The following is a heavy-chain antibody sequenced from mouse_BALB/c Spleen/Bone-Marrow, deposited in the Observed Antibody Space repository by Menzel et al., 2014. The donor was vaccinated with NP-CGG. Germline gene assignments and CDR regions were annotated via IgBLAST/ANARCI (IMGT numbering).Heavy chain of an antibody. J-gene: IGHJ4*01. CDR3: ARGARSAMDY. CDR2: IYPGDGDT. V-gene: IGHV1-80*01. CDR1: GYAFSTYW. Sequence: QVQLQQSGAELVRPESSVKISCKASGYAFSTYWMIWVKQRPGQGLEWIGQIYPGDGDTNYNGKFKGKATLTADKSSGIAYMQLSSLTSEDSAVYFCARGARSAMDYWGQGTSVTVSS.